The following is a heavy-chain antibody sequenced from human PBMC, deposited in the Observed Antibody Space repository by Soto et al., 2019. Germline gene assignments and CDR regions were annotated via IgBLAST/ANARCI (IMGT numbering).Heavy chain of an antibody. CDR1: GVTFSTYA. Sequence: VGSLRLSCAASGVTFSTYAMAWVRQARGKGLEWVSTISDTGGGTFYADSVKGRFTISRDNSKNTLYLQMQSLGAEDTAIYFCAIGRRKISGSNTWFDPWGRGTKVTVSS. CDR2: ISDTGGGT. CDR3: AIGRRKISGSNTWFDP. V-gene: IGHV3-23*01. D-gene: IGHD2-15*01. J-gene: IGHJ5*02.